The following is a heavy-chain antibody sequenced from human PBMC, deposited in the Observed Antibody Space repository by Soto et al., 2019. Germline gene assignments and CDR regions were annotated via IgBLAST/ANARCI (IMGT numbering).Heavy chain of an antibody. V-gene: IGHV1-46*01. CDR3: ARNPWSNSNWFDP. CDR1: GYTFTSYA. J-gene: IGHJ5*02. D-gene: IGHD3-3*01. CDR2: INASGGST. Sequence: ASVKVSCKASGYTFTSYAMHWVRQAPGQRLEWMGRINASGGSTNYAQKFQGRVTMTRDTSTSTVYMELSSLRSEDTAVYYCARNPWSNSNWFDPWGQGTLVTVSS.